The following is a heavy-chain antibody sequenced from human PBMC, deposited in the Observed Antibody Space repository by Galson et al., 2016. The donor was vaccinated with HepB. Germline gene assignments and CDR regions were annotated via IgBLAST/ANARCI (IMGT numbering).Heavy chain of an antibody. V-gene: IGHV3-48*04. CDR2: ISGSSGKI. CDR3: ARGDGTNWDFDY. Sequence: SLRLSCAASGFAFRSHSMNWVRQAPGKGLEWLAYISGSSGKIYYGDSVKGRFTISRDNARNLLFLQMDGLRAEDTAVYFCARGDGTNWDFDYWGQGTLVTVSS. CDR1: GFAFRSHS. D-gene: IGHD7-27*01. J-gene: IGHJ4*02.